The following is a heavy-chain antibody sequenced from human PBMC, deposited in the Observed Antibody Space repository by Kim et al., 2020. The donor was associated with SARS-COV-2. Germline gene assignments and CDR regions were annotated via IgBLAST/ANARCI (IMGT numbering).Heavy chain of an antibody. Sequence: KFQGRVTITRDTSASTAYMELSSLRSEDTAVYYCARFGSWGYSYGAVFDYWGQGTLVTVSS. J-gene: IGHJ4*02. D-gene: IGHD5-18*01. CDR3: ARFGSWGYSYGAVFDY. V-gene: IGHV1-3*01.